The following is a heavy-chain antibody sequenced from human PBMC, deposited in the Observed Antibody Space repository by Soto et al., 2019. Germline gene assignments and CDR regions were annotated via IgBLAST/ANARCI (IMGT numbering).Heavy chain of an antibody. J-gene: IGHJ4*02. CDR1: GGSISSYY. V-gene: IGHV4-59*01. Sequence: SSETLSLTCTVSGGSISSYYWSWIRQPPGKGLEWIGYIYYSGSTNYNPSLKSRVTISVDTSKNQFSLKLSSVTAADTAVYYCARVYGSGWYVPDYWGQGTLVTVSS. D-gene: IGHD6-19*01. CDR2: IYYSGST. CDR3: ARVYGSGWYVPDY.